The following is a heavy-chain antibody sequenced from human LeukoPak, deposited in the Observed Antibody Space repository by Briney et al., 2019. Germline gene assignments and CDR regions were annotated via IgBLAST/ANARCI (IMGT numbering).Heavy chain of an antibody. J-gene: IGHJ6*03. CDR1: GFTFSSYA. V-gene: IGHV3-23*01. Sequence: GGSLRLSCAASGFTFSSYAMSWVRQAPGKGLEWVSAISGSGGSTYYADSVKGRFTISRDNSKNTLYLQMNSLRAEDTALYYCAKVPNLGYYYYMDVWGKGTTVTVSS. CDR2: ISGSGGST. CDR3: AKVPNLGYYYYMDV. D-gene: IGHD1-14*01.